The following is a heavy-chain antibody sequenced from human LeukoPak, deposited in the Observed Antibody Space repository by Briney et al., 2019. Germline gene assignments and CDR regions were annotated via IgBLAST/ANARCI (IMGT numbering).Heavy chain of an antibody. CDR2: INAGNGNT. CDR3: ASKGRLLWFGESSGPFDY. V-gene: IGHV1-3*01. CDR1: GYTFTSYA. J-gene: IGHJ4*02. Sequence: ASVKVSCKASGYTFTSYAMHWVRQAPGQRLEWMGWINAGNGNTKYSQKFQGRVTITRDTSASTAYMELSSLRSEDTAVYYCASKGRLLWFGESSGPFDYWGQRTLVTVSS. D-gene: IGHD3-10*01.